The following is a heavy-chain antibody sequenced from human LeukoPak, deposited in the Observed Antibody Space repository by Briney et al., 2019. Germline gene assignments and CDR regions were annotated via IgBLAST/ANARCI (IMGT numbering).Heavy chain of an antibody. CDR3: ASGDYYDSSGYYGNEYFQH. V-gene: IGHV1-46*01. CDR1: GYTFTSYY. Sequence: ASVKVSCKASGYTFTSYYMHWVRQAPGQVLEWMGIINPSGGSTSYAQKFQGRVTMTRDTSTSTVYMELSSLRSEDTAVYYCASGDYYDSSGYYGNEYFQHWGQGTLVTVSS. CDR2: INPSGGST. J-gene: IGHJ1*01. D-gene: IGHD3-22*01.